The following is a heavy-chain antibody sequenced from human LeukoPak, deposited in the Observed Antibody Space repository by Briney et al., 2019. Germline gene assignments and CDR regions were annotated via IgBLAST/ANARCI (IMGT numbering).Heavy chain of an antibody. CDR2: ISSSGSTK. CDR1: GFTFSSYE. Sequence: GGSLRLSCEASGFTFSSYEMNWVRQAPGKGLEWVSYISSSGSTKYYADSVKGRFTISRDNAMHSLYLQMNSLRVEDTAVYYCASLRPRQQLVVDCWGQGTLVAVSS. J-gene: IGHJ4*02. D-gene: IGHD6-13*01. V-gene: IGHV3-48*03. CDR3: ASLRPRQQLVVDC.